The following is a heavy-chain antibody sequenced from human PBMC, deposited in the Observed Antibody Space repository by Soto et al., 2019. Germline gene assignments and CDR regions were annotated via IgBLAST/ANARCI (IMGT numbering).Heavy chain of an antibody. Sequence: SETLSLTCAVSGGPFSGVYWSWIRQPPGKGLEWIGSIYYSGSTYYNPSLKSRVTISVDTSTNQFSLKLSSVPAADTAVYYCARHDGYVYGSGSPNYGMDVWGQGTTVTVS. D-gene: IGHD3-10*01. J-gene: IGHJ6*02. V-gene: IGHV4-39*01. CDR1: GGPFSGVY. CDR3: ARHDGYVYGSGSPNYGMDV. CDR2: IYYSGST.